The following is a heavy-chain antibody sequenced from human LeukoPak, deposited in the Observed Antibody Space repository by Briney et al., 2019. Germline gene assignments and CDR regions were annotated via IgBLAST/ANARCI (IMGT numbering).Heavy chain of an antibody. D-gene: IGHD3-10*01. Sequence: GASVTVSYKASGYTFTDYYMHWVRQAPGQGGEGMGWINPNSGGTKYAQKFQGRGTMTRDTSISTAYMELSRLRSDDTAVYYCATLYTGDYYYYMDVWGKGTTVTVSS. CDR2: INPNSGGT. J-gene: IGHJ6*03. CDR3: ATLYTGDYYYYMDV. V-gene: IGHV1-2*02. CDR1: GYTFTDYY.